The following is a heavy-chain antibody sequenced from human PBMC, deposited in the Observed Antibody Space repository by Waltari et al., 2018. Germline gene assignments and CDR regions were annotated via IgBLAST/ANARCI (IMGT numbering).Heavy chain of an antibody. Sequence: QVQLVQSGAEVKKPGASVKVSCKASGYTFTSYDMHWVRQAPGQGLEWMGIINPSGGSTSYGQKFQGRVTMTRDTSTSTVYMELSSLRSEDTAVYYCARAGYSGYGAFDYWGQGTLVTVSS. CDR2: INPSGGST. D-gene: IGHD5-12*01. CDR1: GYTFTSYD. J-gene: IGHJ4*02. V-gene: IGHV1-46*01. CDR3: ARAGYSGYGAFDY.